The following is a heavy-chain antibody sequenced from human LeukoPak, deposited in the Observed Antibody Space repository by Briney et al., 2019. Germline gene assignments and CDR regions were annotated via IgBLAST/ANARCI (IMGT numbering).Heavy chain of an antibody. J-gene: IGHJ5*02. CDR3: ARGPRGNRFDP. CDR2: INHSGST. CDR1: GGSFSGYY. D-gene: IGHD2/OR15-2a*01. V-gene: IGHV4-34*01. Sequence: PSETLSLTCAVYGGSFSGYYWSWIRQPPGKGLEWIGEINHSGSTNYNPSLKSRVTISVDTSKNQFSLRLSSVTAADTAVYYCARGPRGNRFDPWGQGTLVTVSS.